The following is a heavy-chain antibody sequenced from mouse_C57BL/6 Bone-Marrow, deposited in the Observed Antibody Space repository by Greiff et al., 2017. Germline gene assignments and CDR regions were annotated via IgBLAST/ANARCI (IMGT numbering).Heavy chain of an antibody. D-gene: IGHD1-1*01. CDR3: ARGTTVVEDAMDY. V-gene: IGHV1-54*01. J-gene: IGHJ4*01. Sequence: QVQLQQSGAELVRPGTSVKVSCKASGYAFTNYLIEWVKQRPGQGLEWIGVINPGSGGTNYNEKFKGKATLTADKSSSPAYMQLSSLTSEDSAVYFCARGTTVVEDAMDYWGQGTSVTVSS. CDR1: GYAFTNYL. CDR2: INPGSGGT.